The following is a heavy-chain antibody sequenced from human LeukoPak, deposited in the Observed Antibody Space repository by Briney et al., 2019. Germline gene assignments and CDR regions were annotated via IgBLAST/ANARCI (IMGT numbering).Heavy chain of an antibody. J-gene: IGHJ4*02. CDR3: VKSSWLQYHFDY. CDR2: ISGSGGST. Sequence: GGSLRLSCAASGFTFSSYAMSWVRQAPGKGLEWVSAISGSGGSTYYADSVKGRFTISRDNSKNTLYLQMNSLRAEDTAVYYCVKSSWLQYHFDYWGQGTLVTVSS. V-gene: IGHV3-23*01. CDR1: GFTFSSYA. D-gene: IGHD5-24*01.